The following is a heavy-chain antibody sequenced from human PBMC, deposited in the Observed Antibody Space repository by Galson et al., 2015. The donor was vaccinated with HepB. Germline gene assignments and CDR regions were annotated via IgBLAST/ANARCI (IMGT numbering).Heavy chain of an antibody. V-gene: IGHV3-30*04. D-gene: IGHD3-9*01. CDR1: GFTFNNYA. Sequence: SLRLSCAASGFTFNNYAMHWVRQAPGKGLEWVAIISYDGSNEYYTDSVKGRFTISRDNSKNTLYLQMNSLRAEDTAMYYCARDGYGRNFDWRGYFDHWGQVTLVTVSS. J-gene: IGHJ4*02. CDR3: ARDGYGRNFDWRGYFDH. CDR2: ISYDGSNE.